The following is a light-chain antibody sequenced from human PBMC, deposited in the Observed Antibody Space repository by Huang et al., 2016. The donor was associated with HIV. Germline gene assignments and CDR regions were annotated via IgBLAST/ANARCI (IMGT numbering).Light chain of an antibody. CDR2: WAS. Sequence: DIVMTQSPDSLAVSLGERATLNCKSSQSIFYSSNKKNYVAWYQQKPGQAPKLLIYWASTRESGVPDRFSGSGSGTDFTLSISSLQAEDVAVYYCHQYHSIPLTFGGGTRVEIK. CDR1: QSIFYSSNKKNY. J-gene: IGKJ4*01. CDR3: HQYHSIPLT. V-gene: IGKV4-1*01.